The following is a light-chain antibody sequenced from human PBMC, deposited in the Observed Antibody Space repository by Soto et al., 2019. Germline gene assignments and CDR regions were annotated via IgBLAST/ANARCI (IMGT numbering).Light chain of an antibody. V-gene: IGKV2-30*01. CDR3: MQGTHYPPWT. CDR1: QSLVYSDGNTY. Sequence: DVVMTQSPLSLPVTLGQPASISCRSSQSLVYSDGNTYLHWFQQRPGQPPRRLIYRVSNRDSGVPDRFSGSGSGTDFTLEISRVEAEDVGVYYCMQGTHYPPWTFGQGTKVEIK. J-gene: IGKJ1*01. CDR2: RVS.